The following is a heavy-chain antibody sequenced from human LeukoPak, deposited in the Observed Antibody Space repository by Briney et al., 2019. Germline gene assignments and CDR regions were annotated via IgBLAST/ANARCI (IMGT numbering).Heavy chain of an antibody. CDR3: AKDEEYFTAMVLDY. D-gene: IGHD5-18*01. J-gene: IGHJ4*02. CDR1: GFIFNSYA. Sequence: GGSLRLSCAASGFIFNSYAMSWVRQAPGKALEWVSAISGRGGSTYYADSVKGRFTISRDNYKNALYLQMNSLRAEDTAVYYCAKDEEYFTAMVLDYWGQGALVSVSS. V-gene: IGHV3-23*01. CDR2: ISGRGGST.